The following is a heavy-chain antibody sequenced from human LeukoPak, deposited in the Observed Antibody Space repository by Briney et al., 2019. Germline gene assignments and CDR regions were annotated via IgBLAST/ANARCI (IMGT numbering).Heavy chain of an antibody. CDR2: ISSTSSAI. V-gene: IGHV3-48*04. J-gene: IGHJ4*02. CDR1: GFKFSSFS. CDR3: ARVIGRYGDSVY. Sequence: WGSLRLSCTASGFKFSSFSMNWARQAPGKGLEWLSYISSTSSAIYYAHTVKGRFTISRDNAKNSLYLQMDSLRAEDTAIYYCARVIGRYGDSVYWGQGTLVSVSS. D-gene: IGHD2-21*02.